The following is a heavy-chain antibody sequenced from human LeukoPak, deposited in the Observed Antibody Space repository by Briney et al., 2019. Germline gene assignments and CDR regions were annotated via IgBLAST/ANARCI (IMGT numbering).Heavy chain of an antibody. D-gene: IGHD2-2*01. CDR3: ARITDTLGYCSTTSCYSKLYFDF. CDR2: INPNSGGT. CDR1: GYTFTGYY. Sequence: ASVKVSCKASGYTFTGYYMHWVRQAPGQGLEWMGWINPNSGGTNYAQKFQGRVTMTRDTSISTAYMELGRLTSDDTAVYYCARITDTLGYCSTTSCYSKLYFDFWGQGTPVTASS. V-gene: IGHV1-2*02. J-gene: IGHJ4*02.